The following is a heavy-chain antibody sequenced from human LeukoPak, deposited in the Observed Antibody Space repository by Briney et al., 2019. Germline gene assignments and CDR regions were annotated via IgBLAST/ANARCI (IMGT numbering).Heavy chain of an antibody. D-gene: IGHD2-21*01. CDR3: AKGRAGGDLY. Sequence: GGSLRLSCAASGFTFSSYSMNWVRQAPGKGLEWVSSISSSSSYIYYADSVKGRFTISRDNSKNTLYLQMNSLRAEDTAVYYCAKGRAGGDLYWGQGTLVTVSS. CDR1: GFTFSSYS. V-gene: IGHV3-21*04. CDR2: ISSSSSYI. J-gene: IGHJ4*02.